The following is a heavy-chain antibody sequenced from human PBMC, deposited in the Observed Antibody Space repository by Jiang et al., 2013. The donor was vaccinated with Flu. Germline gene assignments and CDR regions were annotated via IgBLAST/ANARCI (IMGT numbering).Heavy chain of an antibody. V-gene: IGHV3-21*01. D-gene: IGHD6-13*01. CDR1: GFTFRTYS. CDR2: ISSANSYI. CDR3: ARGRYSSSEDAFDI. Sequence: QLVESGGGLVKPGGSLRLSCAASGFTFRTYSMNWVRQAPGKGLEWVSSISSANSYIYYGDSVKGRFTISRDNAKNSLYLQMNSLRAEDTSVYYCARGRYSSSEDAFDIWGQGTMVTVSS. J-gene: IGHJ3*02.